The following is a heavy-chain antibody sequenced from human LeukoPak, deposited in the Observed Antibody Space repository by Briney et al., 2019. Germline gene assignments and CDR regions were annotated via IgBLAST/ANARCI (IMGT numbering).Heavy chain of an antibody. D-gene: IGHD7-27*01. CDR2: ISSSSSTM. CDR3: ARSRAGEFDH. J-gene: IGHJ4*02. CDR1: GFTFSNYN. Sequence: GGSLRLSCAASGFTFSNYNMNWVRQAPGKGLEWVSYISSSSSTMCYADSVKGRFTISRDNAKNSLYLQMNSLRAEDTAVYYCARSRAGEFDHWGQGTLVTVSS. V-gene: IGHV3-48*01.